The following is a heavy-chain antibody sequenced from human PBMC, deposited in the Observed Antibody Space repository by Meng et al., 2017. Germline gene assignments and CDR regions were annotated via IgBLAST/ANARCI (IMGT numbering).Heavy chain of an antibody. CDR1: GFTFSSYE. D-gene: IGHD3-10*01. J-gene: IGHJ4*02. CDR2: ISSSGSTI. CDR3: ARQGPGGSGEFDY. V-gene: IGHV3-48*03. Sequence: GGSLRLSCAASGFTFSSYEMNWVRQAPGKGLEWVSYISSSGSTIYYADSVKGRFTISRDNAKNSLYLQMNSLRAEDTAVYYCARQGPGGSGEFDYWGQGTLVTVSS.